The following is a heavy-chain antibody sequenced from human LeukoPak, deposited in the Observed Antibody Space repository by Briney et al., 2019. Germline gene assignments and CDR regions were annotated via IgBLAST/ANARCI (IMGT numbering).Heavy chain of an antibody. V-gene: IGHV3-23*01. Sequence: GGSLRLSCAASGFTFTTYAMSWVRQAPGKGLEWVSTINGNGENTYYADSVKGRFTISRDNSKNTLYLQMSSLRAEDTAVYYCASPLSWGQGTLVTVSS. CDR1: GFTFTTYA. CDR3: ASPLS. J-gene: IGHJ4*02. CDR2: INGNGENT.